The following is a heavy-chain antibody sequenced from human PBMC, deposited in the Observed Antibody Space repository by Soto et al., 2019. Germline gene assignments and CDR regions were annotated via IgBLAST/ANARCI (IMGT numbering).Heavy chain of an antibody. V-gene: IGHV1-58*01. CDR2: IVVGSGNT. J-gene: IGHJ6*02. CDR1: GFTFTSSA. CDR3: AANKGKVYSSSWYGWGGYYYGMDV. Sequence: QMQLVQSGPEVKKPGTSVKVSCKASGFTFTSSAVQLVRQARGQRLEWIGWIVVGSGNTNYAQKFQERVTITRDMSTSTAYMELSSLRSEDTAVYYCAANKGKVYSSSWYGWGGYYYGMDVWGQGTTVTVSS. D-gene: IGHD6-13*01.